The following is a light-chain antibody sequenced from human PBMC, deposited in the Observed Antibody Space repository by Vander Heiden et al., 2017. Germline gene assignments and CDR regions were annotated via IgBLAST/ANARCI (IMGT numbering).Light chain of an antibody. CDR2: AAS. Sequence: DIQMTQSPSSLSASVGDSVTITCRASQSISSYLNWYQQKPGEAPKLLIYAASSLQSGVPSRFSGSGSGTDFTLTISSLQPEDFATYYCQQSYSTPWTFGQGIKLEIK. CDR3: QQSYSTPWT. J-gene: IGKJ2*01. V-gene: IGKV1-39*01. CDR1: QSISSY.